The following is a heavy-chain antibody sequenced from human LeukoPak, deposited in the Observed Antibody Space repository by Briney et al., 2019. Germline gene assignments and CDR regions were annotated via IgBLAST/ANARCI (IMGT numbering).Heavy chain of an antibody. V-gene: IGHV1-18*01. D-gene: IGHD6-25*01. CDR1: GYTFTSYG. CDR3: ARVVISSGSTHGAFDI. CDR2: ISAYNGNT. Sequence: GASVKVSCKASGYTFTSYGISWVRQAPGQGLEWMGWISAYNGNTNYAQKLQGRVTMTTDTSTSTAYMELRSLRSDDTAVYYCARVVISSGSTHGAFDIWGQGTMVTVSS. J-gene: IGHJ3*02.